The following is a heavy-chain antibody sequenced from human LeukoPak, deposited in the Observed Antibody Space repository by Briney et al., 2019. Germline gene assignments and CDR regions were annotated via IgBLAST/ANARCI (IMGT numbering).Heavy chain of an antibody. Sequence: TSETLSLTCTVSGGSISSSSYYWGWIRQPPGKGLEWIGSIYYSGSAYYNPSLKSRVTISVDTSKNQFSLKLSSVTAADTAVYYCARLFDYWGQGTLVTVSS. J-gene: IGHJ4*02. CDR2: IYYSGSA. V-gene: IGHV4-39*01. CDR3: ARLFDY. CDR1: GGSISSSSYY.